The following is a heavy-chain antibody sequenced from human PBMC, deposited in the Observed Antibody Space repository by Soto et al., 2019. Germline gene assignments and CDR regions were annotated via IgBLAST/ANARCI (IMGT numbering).Heavy chain of an antibody. Sequence: SETLSLTCAVYGGSFSGYYWSWIRQPPGKGLEWIGEINHSGSTNYNPSLKSRVTISVDTSKNQFSLKLSSVTAADTAVYYCARRPSDIVAKGVYFDYWGQGTLVTVSS. CDR2: INHSGST. D-gene: IGHD5-12*01. V-gene: IGHV4-34*01. CDR1: GGSFSGYY. J-gene: IGHJ4*02. CDR3: ARRPSDIVAKGVYFDY.